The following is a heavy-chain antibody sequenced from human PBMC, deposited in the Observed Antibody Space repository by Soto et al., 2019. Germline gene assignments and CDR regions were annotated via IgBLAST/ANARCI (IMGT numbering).Heavy chain of an antibody. CDR1: GGTFSSYA. Sequence: SVKVSCKASGGTFSSYAISWVRQAPGQGLEWMGGIIPIFGTANYAQKFQGRVTITADESTSTAYMELSSLRSEDTAVYYCARDAGYNRYFDYWGQGTLVTVSS. CDR2: IIPIFGTA. D-gene: IGHD5-12*01. V-gene: IGHV1-69*13. J-gene: IGHJ4*02. CDR3: ARDAGYNRYFDY.